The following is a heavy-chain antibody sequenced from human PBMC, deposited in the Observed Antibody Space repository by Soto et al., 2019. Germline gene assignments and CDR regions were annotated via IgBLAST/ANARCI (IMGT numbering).Heavy chain of an antibody. J-gene: IGHJ4*02. CDR1: GFTFSMSG. Sequence: QVQLVESGGGVVQPGRSLRLSCAASGFTFSMSGMHWVRQAPGEGLEWVGVIYYDGSEQYYGDSVKGRFTISRDNSKNTQYLQMNSLRDDDTAVYYCAKEESSGWYRTADYWGQGTLVTVSS. CDR3: AKEESSGWYRTADY. D-gene: IGHD6-19*01. V-gene: IGHV3-30*18. CDR2: IYYDGSEQ.